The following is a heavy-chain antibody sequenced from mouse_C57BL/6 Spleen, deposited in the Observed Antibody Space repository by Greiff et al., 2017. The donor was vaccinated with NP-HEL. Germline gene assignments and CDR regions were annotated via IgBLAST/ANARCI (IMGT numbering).Heavy chain of an antibody. CDR2: INPSNGGT. CDR3: ARWSDYYGSSYWYFDV. D-gene: IGHD1-1*01. V-gene: IGHV1-53*01. Sequence: QVQLQQPGTELVKPGASVKLSCKASGYTFTSYWMHWVKQRPGQGLEWIGNINPSNGGTNYNEKFKSKATLTVDKSSSTAYMQLSSLTSEDSAVYYCARWSDYYGSSYWYFDVWGTGTTVTVSS. J-gene: IGHJ1*03. CDR1: GYTFTSYW.